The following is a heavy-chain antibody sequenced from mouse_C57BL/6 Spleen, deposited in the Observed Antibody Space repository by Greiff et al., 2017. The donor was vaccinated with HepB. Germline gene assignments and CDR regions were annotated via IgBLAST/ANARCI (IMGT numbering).Heavy chain of an antibody. Sequence: VQLQQPGAELVKPGASVKMSCKASGYTFTSYWITWVKQRPGQGLEWIGDIYPGSGSTNYNEKFKSKATLTVDTSSSTAYMQLSSLTSEDSAVYYCARGPIYDGYSFAYWGQGTLVTVSA. CDR3: ARGPIYDGYSFAY. CDR1: GYTFTSYW. J-gene: IGHJ3*01. V-gene: IGHV1-55*01. CDR2: IYPGSGST. D-gene: IGHD2-3*01.